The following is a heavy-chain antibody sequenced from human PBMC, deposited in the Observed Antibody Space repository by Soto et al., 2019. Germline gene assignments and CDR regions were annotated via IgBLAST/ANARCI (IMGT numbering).Heavy chain of an antibody. CDR2: IWYDGSNK. Sequence: GGSLRLSCAASGFTFSSYGMHWVRQAPGKXLEWVAVIWYDGSNKYNADSVKGRFTISRDNSKNTLYLQMNSLRAEDTAVYDCARGHSGYDLYYYYYGMDVWGQGTTVTVSS. CDR3: ARGHSGYDLYYYYYGMDV. D-gene: IGHD5-12*01. CDR1: GFTFSSYG. V-gene: IGHV3-33*01. J-gene: IGHJ6*02.